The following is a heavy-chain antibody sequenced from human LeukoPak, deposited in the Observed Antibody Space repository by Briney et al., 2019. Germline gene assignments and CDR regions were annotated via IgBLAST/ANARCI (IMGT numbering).Heavy chain of an antibody. D-gene: IGHD3-10*01. CDR1: GFTFSSYW. CDR2: IKQDGSEK. CDR3: ARDANFGYDAFDI. J-gene: IGHJ3*02. V-gene: IGHV3-7*01. Sequence: GGSLRLSCAASGFTFSSYWMSWVRRAPGKGLEWVANIKQDGSEKYYVDSVKGRFTISRDNAKNSLYLQMNSLRAEDTAVYYCARDANFGYDAFDIWGQGTMVTVSS.